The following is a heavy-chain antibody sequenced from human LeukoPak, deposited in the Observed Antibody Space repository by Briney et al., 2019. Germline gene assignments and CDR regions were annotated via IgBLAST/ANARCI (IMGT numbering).Heavy chain of an antibody. D-gene: IGHD5-12*01. CDR1: GFAVSNNY. V-gene: IGHV3-53*01. CDR2: IYSEGTT. Sequence: GGSLRLSCAASGFAVSNNYMSWVRQVPGKGLEWVSVIYSEGTTYYGDAVKGRFTISRDDSKNTLYLQMNSLRAEDTAVYYCARPTTRYYMDVWGKGTTVTVSS. CDR3: ARPTTRYYMDV. J-gene: IGHJ6*03.